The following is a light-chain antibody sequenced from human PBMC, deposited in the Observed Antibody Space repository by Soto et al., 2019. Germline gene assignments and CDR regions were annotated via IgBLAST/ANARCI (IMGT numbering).Light chain of an antibody. CDR2: DAS. Sequence: AIQLTQSPSSLSASVGNRVTITCRASQGISSALAWYQQKPGKAPKLLIYDASSLESGVPSRFSGSGSGTDFTLTISSLQPEHFAIYYCQQFNSYLLFTFGPGTKVYIK. CDR3: QQFNSYLLFT. V-gene: IGKV1-13*02. CDR1: QGISSA. J-gene: IGKJ3*01.